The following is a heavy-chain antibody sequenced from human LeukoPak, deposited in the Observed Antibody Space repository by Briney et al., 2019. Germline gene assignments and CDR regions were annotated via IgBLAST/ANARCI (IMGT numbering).Heavy chain of an antibody. CDR2: ITYNSGTI. Sequence: PGGSLRLSCAASGFTFRSYAMQWVRQASGKGLEWVSYITYNSGTIFYADSVKGRFTISRDNAKDSLYLQMSSLRDEDTAVYYCARDSGYSYADDYWGQGTLVTVSS. CDR1: GFTFRSYA. D-gene: IGHD5-18*01. J-gene: IGHJ4*02. CDR3: ARDSGYSYADDY. V-gene: IGHV3-48*02.